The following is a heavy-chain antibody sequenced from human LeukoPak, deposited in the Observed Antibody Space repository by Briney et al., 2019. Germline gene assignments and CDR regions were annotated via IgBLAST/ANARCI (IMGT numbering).Heavy chain of an antibody. CDR3: ARGGWSEFDY. Sequence: KSSETLSLTCTVSGGSISSYYWSWIRQPPGKGLEWIGYIYYSGSTNYNPSLKSRVTISVDTSKNQFSLKLSSVTAADTAVYYCARGGWSEFDYWGRGTLVTVSS. V-gene: IGHV4-59*01. J-gene: IGHJ4*02. CDR2: IYYSGST. D-gene: IGHD1-1*01. CDR1: GGSISSYY.